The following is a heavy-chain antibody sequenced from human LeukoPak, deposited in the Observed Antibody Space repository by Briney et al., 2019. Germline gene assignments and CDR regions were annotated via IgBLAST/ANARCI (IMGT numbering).Heavy chain of an antibody. CDR1: GYSFTSYW. Sequence: GESLKISCKGSGYSFTSYWIGWVRPMPGKGLEWIGIIYPGDSDTRYSPSFQGQVTISADKSISTAYLQWSSLKASDTAMYYCARRSGSGWYSYYFDYWGQGTLVTVSS. CDR3: ARRSGSGWYSYYFDY. D-gene: IGHD6-19*01. CDR2: IYPGDSDT. V-gene: IGHV5-51*01. J-gene: IGHJ4*02.